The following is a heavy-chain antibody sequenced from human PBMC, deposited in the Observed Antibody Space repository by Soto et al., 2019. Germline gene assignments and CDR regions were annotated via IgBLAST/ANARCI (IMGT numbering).Heavy chain of an antibody. CDR1: GFTFTSSA. D-gene: IGHD3-3*01. J-gene: IGHJ6*02. CDR3: AGKVYDFWSGLLNYYYGMDV. Sequence: ASVKVSCKASGFTFTSSAVQWVRQARGQRLEWIGWIVVGSGNTNYAQKFQERVTITRDMSTSTAYMELSSLRSEDTAVYYCAGKVYDFWSGLLNYYYGMDVWGQGTTVTVSS. V-gene: IGHV1-58*01. CDR2: IVVGSGNT.